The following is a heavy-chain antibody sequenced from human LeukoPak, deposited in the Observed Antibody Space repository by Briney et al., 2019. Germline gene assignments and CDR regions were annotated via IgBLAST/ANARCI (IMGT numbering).Heavy chain of an antibody. D-gene: IGHD5-24*01. CDR1: GGTFSSYA. V-gene: IGHV1-69*05. Sequence: GASVKVSCKASGGTFSSYAISWVRQAPGQGLEWMGGIIPIFGTANYAQKFQGRVTITTDESTSTAYMELSSLRSEDTAVYYCARDGRRDGYNFFDYWGQGTLVTVSS. CDR2: IIPIFGTA. J-gene: IGHJ4*02. CDR3: ARDGRRDGYNFFDY.